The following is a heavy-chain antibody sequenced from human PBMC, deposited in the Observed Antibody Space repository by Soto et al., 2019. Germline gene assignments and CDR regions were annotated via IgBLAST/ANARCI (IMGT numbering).Heavy chain of an antibody. D-gene: IGHD3-10*01. CDR3: ARNLRGVRTDVGYYYYMDV. CDR1: GDTFPYSD. Sequence: QVQLVQSGSEVKKPGASVKVSCNASGDTFPYSDITWLRQTPGKGLQWMGWMNPTTGNTGYAQKFQGRVTMTRNTSITTSYMELSSLRSEDTAMYYCARNLRGVRTDVGYYYYMDVWGKGTTVTVSS. J-gene: IGHJ6*03. CDR2: MNPTTGNT. V-gene: IGHV1-8*01.